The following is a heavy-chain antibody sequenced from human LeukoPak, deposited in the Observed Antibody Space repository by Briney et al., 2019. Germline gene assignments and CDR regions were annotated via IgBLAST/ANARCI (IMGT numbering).Heavy chain of an antibody. CDR1: GYTFTMYY. Sequence: ASVKVSCKASGYTFTMYYIHWVRQAPGQGLEWMGMINPSDGATTYAQRFQGRVTMTRDMSTTTVYMDLRSLRSEDTAVYFCAREKRGGLSGSLWGLFASYYTYYYMDVWGRGTTVTVSS. J-gene: IGHJ6*03. V-gene: IGHV1-46*01. CDR3: AREKRGGLSGSLWGLFASYYTYYYMDV. D-gene: IGHD1-26*01. CDR2: INPSDGAT.